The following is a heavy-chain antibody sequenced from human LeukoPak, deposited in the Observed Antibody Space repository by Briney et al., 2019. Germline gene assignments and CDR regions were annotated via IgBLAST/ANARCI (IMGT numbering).Heavy chain of an antibody. CDR2: IYPGDSDA. Sequence: GESLKIFCKGSGYSFTSYWIGWVRQMPGKGLEWMGIIYPGDSDARYSPSFQGQVTISADKSISTAYLQWSSLKASDTAIYYCARRRDLYSGSYYPFDYWGQGTLVTVSS. D-gene: IGHD1-26*01. J-gene: IGHJ4*02. V-gene: IGHV5-51*01. CDR3: ARRRDLYSGSYYPFDY. CDR1: GYSFTSYW.